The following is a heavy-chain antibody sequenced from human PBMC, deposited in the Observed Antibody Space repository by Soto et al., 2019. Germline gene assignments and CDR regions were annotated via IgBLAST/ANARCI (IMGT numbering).Heavy chain of an antibody. CDR2: IYYSGST. CDR3: ARGYNWNDVNAFDI. V-gene: IGHV4-31*03. CDR1: GGSIRSGGYY. Sequence: SDTLSLTCTVSGGSIRSGGYYWSWIRQHPGKGLEWIGYIYYSGSTYYNPSLKSRVTISVDTSKNQFSLKLSSVTAADTAVYYCARGYNWNDVNAFDIWGQGTMVT. D-gene: IGHD1-20*01. J-gene: IGHJ3*02.